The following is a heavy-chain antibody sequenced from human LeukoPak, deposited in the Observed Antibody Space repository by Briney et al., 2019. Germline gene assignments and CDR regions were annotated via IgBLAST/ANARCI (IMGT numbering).Heavy chain of an antibody. CDR3: AKEYYYDSSGSSPFDY. V-gene: IGHV3-23*01. CDR2: ISGSGDNT. D-gene: IGHD3-22*01. Sequence: GGSLRLSCAASGFTFSSYAMNWVRQAPGKGLEWISSISGSGDNTYYADSVKGRFTISRDNSKNTLYLQMNSLRAEDTAVYYCAKEYYYDSSGSSPFDYWGQGTLVTVSS. CDR1: GFTFSSYA. J-gene: IGHJ4*02.